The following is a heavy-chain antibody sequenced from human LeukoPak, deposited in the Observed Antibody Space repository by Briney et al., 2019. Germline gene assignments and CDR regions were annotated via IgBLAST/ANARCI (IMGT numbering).Heavy chain of an antibody. J-gene: IGHJ4*02. V-gene: IGHV1-18*01. CDR3: TRVPDEMATILFDY. Sequence: GASVKVSCKASGYTFTSYGISWVRQAPGQGLEWMGWISAYNGNTNYAQKLQGRVTMTTDTSTSTAYMELSSLRSDDTAVYYCTRVPDEMATILFDYWGQGTLVTVSS. CDR2: ISAYNGNT. CDR1: GYTFTSYG. D-gene: IGHD5-24*01.